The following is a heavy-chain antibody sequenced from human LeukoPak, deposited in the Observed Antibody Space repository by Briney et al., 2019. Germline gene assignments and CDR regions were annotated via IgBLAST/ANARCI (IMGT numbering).Heavy chain of an antibody. CDR2: VSSSSSYT. CDR3: ARIVEAAVGYFDY. Sequence: GGSLRLSCAASGFIFSDYGMNWVRQAPGKGLEWVASVSSSSSYTYYAESLKGRFTISRDNAKNSLYLQMNSLRAEDTAVYYCARIVEAAVGYFDYWGQGSLVIVSS. J-gene: IGHJ4*02. V-gene: IGHV3-21*01. D-gene: IGHD6-13*01. CDR1: GFIFSDYG.